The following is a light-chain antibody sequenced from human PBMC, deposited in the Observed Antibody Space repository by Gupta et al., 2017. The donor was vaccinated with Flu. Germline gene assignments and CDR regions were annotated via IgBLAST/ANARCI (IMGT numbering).Light chain of an antibody. J-gene: IGKJ1*01. CDR3: MQGAHWPCA. V-gene: IGKV2-30*01. CDR2: LVS. CDR1: PSLVCQDGSTN. Sequence: VTLVQPAPSASTSSPSLVCQDGSTNLHWYQQRPGQAPRLLMYLVSHRETGVPDKFSGSGSGTEFTLTISRLEAEDFGVYFCMQGAHWPCAFGRGTXVEIK.